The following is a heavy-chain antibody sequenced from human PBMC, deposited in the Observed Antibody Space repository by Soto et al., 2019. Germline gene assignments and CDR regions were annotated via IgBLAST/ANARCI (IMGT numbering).Heavy chain of an antibody. V-gene: IGHV3-64D*06. Sequence: GGSLRLSCSASGFTFSSYAMHWVRQAPGKGLEYVSAISRNGGSTYYADSVKGRFTISRDNSKNTLYLQMSSLRAEDTAVYYCVKLVSGHDAFDIWGQGTMVTVSS. D-gene: IGHD3-10*01. J-gene: IGHJ3*02. CDR1: GFTFSSYA. CDR3: VKLVSGHDAFDI. CDR2: ISRNGGST.